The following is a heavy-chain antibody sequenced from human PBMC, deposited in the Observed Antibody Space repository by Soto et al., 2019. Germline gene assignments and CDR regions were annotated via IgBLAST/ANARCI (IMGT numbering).Heavy chain of an antibody. CDR2: IYYSGRS. D-gene: IGHD2-15*01. CDR3: VVGLEDVVGGQHAY. Sequence: PSESLSLTLTVSGGNIRTGGAYWTSIRPLPGHVLVWIGYIYYSGRSYYSPSLQSRLTISVDTSQNQFSLRLTSVTAAVTSVYFCVVGLEDVVGGQHAYSAQGALVPVSS. CDR1: GGNIRTGGAY. J-gene: IGHJ1*01. V-gene: IGHV4-31*02.